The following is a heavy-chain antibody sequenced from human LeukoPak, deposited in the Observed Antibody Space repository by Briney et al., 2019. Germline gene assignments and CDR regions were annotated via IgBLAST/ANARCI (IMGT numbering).Heavy chain of an antibody. Sequence: GGSLRLSCAASGFAFSRYSMNWVRQAPGKGLEWVSSISYSGPHMFYADSVRGRFTISRDNAENSLFLQMNSLRAEDTAVYFCASNDYRDEGIDSWGQGTLVTVSS. CDR2: ISYSGPHM. CDR3: ASNDYRDEGIDS. D-gene: IGHD4-17*01. CDR1: GFAFSRYS. V-gene: IGHV3-21*01. J-gene: IGHJ4*02.